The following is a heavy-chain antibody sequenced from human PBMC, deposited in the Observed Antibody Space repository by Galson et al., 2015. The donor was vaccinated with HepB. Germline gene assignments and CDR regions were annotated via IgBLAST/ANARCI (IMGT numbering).Heavy chain of an antibody. Sequence: SVKVSCKASGGPFSSYAFSWVRQAPGQGLEWMGGIIPIFGTGNYAQKFQGRVTISADESTSTAYMELSSLRADDTALYYCANHGSSLPPTAAHNYYYCYMDVWGKGTTVTVSS. CDR3: ANHGSSLPPTAAHNYYYCYMDV. D-gene: IGHD2-2*01. V-gene: IGHV1-69*13. CDR2: IIPIFGTG. CDR1: GGPFSSYA. J-gene: IGHJ6*03.